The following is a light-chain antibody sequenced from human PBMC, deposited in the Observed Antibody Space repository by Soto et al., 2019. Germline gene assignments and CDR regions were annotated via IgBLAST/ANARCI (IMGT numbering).Light chain of an antibody. V-gene: IGKV1D-12*01. CDR1: QAISTW. CDR2: AAS. J-gene: IGKJ1*01. CDR3: QQANSFPRT. Sequence: DLQMTQSSSSVSASVGDRVTITCRASQAISTWLAWYQQKPGKAPKLLIYAASNLQTGVPSRFSGSGFGTDFTLTISSLQPEDFATYYCQQANSFPRTFGQGTKVEIK.